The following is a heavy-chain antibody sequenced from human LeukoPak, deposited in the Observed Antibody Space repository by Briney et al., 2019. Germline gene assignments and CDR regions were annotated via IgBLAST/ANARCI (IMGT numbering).Heavy chain of an antibody. D-gene: IGHD5-12*01. V-gene: IGHV3-53*01. Sequence: GGSLRLSCAVSGFTVSNNYMSWVRQAPGKGLEWVSVIHSGGTTNYADSVQGRFTISRDNSKTTVYLHMNSLRAEDSAVYYCARDSDSGYGPFASWGQGTLVTVSS. CDR1: GFTVSNNY. J-gene: IGHJ4*02. CDR2: IHSGGTT. CDR3: ARDSDSGYGPFAS.